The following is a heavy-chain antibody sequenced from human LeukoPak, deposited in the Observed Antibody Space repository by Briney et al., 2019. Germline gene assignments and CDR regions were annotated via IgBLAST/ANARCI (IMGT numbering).Heavy chain of an antibody. CDR2: IYPGDSDT. J-gene: IGHJ3*02. V-gene: IGHV5-51*01. CDR3: ARGGATTVTPNDAFDI. Sequence: GESLKISSKGSGYSFTSYWIGWVRQMPGKGLEWMGIIYPGDSDTRYSPSFQGQVTISADKSISTAYLQWSSLKASDTAMYYCARGGATTVTPNDAFDIWGQGTMVTVSS. D-gene: IGHD4-17*01. CDR1: GYSFTSYW.